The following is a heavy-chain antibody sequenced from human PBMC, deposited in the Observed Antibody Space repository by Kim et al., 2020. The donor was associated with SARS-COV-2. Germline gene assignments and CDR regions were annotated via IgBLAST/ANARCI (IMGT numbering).Heavy chain of an antibody. CDR3: ARDLGARGGHFED. D-gene: IGHD3-16*01. Sequence: YAQKFQGRVTVTRDTSTSTVYMELSSLRSEDTAVYYCARDLGARGGHFEDWGQGTRVIVSS. V-gene: IGHV1-46*01. J-gene: IGHJ4*02.